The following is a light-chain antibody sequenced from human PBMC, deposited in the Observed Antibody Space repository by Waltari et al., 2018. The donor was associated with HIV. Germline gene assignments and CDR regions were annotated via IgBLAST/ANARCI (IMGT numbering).Light chain of an antibody. V-gene: IGLV1-47*01. J-gene: IGLJ3*02. Sequence: QSVLTQPPSASGTPGQRVTISCSGSSSNIGRNYVYWYQQLPGTTPKLLIYRNNQRASGVPDRFSGSKSGTSASLAISGLRSEDEADYYCAAWDDSLSGWVFGGGTKLTVL. CDR2: RNN. CDR3: AAWDDSLSGWV. CDR1: SSNIGRNY.